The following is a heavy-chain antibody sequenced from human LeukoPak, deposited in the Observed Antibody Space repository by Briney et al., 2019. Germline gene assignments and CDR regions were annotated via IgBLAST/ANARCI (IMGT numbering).Heavy chain of an antibody. J-gene: IGHJ3*02. D-gene: IGHD6-13*01. V-gene: IGHV4-59*01. CDR2: IYYSGST. CDR3: ARDLAGTASADRAFVI. Sequence: SETLSLTCRVSGVSTSSYYRSWVRQPPGKGLEWIGYIYYSGSTNYNPSLKNRVTISVDTSKNQFSLKLSSVTAADTAVYYCARDLAGTASADRAFVIWGQATMVTVSS. CDR1: GVSTSSYY.